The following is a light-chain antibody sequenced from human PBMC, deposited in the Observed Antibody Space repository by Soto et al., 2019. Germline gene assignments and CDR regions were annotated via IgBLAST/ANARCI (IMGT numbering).Light chain of an antibody. CDR2: EVT. V-gene: IGLV2-23*02. CDR3: CSYAGSNTWV. J-gene: IGLJ3*02. Sequence: QSVLTQPASVSGSPGQSITISGTGTSSDVGSYNLVSWYQQHPGKAPKLMISEVTKRPSGVSNRFSGSKSGNTASLTISGLQAEDESDYYCCSYAGSNTWVFGGGTKVTVL. CDR1: SSDVGSYNL.